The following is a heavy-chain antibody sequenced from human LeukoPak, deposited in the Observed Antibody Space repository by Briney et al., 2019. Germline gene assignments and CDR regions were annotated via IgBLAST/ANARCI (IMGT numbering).Heavy chain of an antibody. CDR1: SSSIFSSNW. Sequence: SETLSLTCTASSSSIFSSNWRSWVRQPPGKGQEWIGLIFHSGSTSYSPSLKSRVTISVDKSKNQISLKLTSVTAADTAIYYCARSPSNRVTEDYCVQGTLVTVSS. CDR3: ARSPSNRVTEDY. D-gene: IGHD3-16*02. CDR2: IFHSGST. V-gene: IGHV4-4*02. J-gene: IGHJ4*02.